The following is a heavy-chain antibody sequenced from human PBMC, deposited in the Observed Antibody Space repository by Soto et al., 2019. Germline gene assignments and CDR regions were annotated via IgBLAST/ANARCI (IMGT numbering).Heavy chain of an antibody. V-gene: IGHV1-69*06. CDR1: GGTFSSYA. Sequence: QVQLVQSGAEVQKPGSSVTVSCKASGGTFSSYAISWVRQAPGPGLEWMGGTFPIFGTANCAQKFQGRVTITADKSTSTAYMELSSLRSEDKAVYYCTREPKEYYDSSGDYRVDYWGQGTLVTGTS. CDR3: TREPKEYYDSSGDYRVDY. CDR2: TFPIFGTA. D-gene: IGHD3-22*01. J-gene: IGHJ4*02.